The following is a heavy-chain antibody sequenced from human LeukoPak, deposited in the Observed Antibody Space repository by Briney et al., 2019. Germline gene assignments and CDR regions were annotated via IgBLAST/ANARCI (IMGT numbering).Heavy chain of an antibody. V-gene: IGHV5-51*01. CDR3: ARGRTPAGGRVLDDY. CDR1: GYSFTSYW. Sequence: GESLKISCKGSGYSFTSYWIGWVRQMPGKGLEWMGIIYPGDSDTRYSPSFQGQVTISADKSISTAYLQWSSLKASDTAMYYCARGRTPAGGRVLDDYWGQGTLVTVSS. J-gene: IGHJ4*02. D-gene: IGHD6-13*01. CDR2: IYPGDSDT.